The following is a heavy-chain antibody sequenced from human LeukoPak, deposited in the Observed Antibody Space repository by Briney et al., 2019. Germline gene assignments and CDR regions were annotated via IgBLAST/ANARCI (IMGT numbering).Heavy chain of an antibody. CDR3: ASEDSGSYGDY. V-gene: IGHV1-46*01. CDR1: GYTFTSYY. Sequence: VASVKVSCKASGYTFTSYYMHWVRQAPGQGLEWMGIINPSGGSTSYAQEFQGRVTMTRDMSTSTVYMELSSLRSEDTAVYYCASEDSGSYGDYWGQGTLVTVSS. CDR2: INPSGGST. D-gene: IGHD1-26*01. J-gene: IGHJ4*02.